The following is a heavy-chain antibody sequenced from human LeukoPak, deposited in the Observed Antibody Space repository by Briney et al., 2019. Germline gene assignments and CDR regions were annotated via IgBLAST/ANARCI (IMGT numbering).Heavy chain of an antibody. CDR3: AKDRGVTGNAYYFDS. J-gene: IGHJ4*02. Sequence: GGSLRLSCAASGFTFSTYAMSWVRQAPGKGVGWVSAITGTGTGDSTYYADSVKGRFTISRDNSKNTQYMQMDSLGVEDTAVYYCAKDRGVTGNAYYFDSWGQGTLVTVSS. CDR1: GFTFSTYA. CDR2: ITGTGTGDST. D-gene: IGHD7-27*01. V-gene: IGHV3-23*01.